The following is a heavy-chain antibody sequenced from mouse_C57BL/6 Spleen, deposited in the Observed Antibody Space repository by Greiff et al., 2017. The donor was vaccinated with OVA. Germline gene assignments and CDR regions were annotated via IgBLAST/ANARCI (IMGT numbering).Heavy chain of an antibody. CDR2: IYPGNSDT. J-gene: IGHJ2*01. Sequence: VQLQQSGTVLARPGASVKMSCKTSGYTFTSYWMHWVKQRPGQGLEWIGAIYPGNSDTSYNQKFKGKAKLTAVTSASTAYMELSSLTNEDSAVYYCTYLFYEGYFPGYWGQGTTLTVSS. V-gene: IGHV1-5*01. D-gene: IGHD2-3*01. CDR1: GYTFTSYW. CDR3: TYLFYEGYFPGY.